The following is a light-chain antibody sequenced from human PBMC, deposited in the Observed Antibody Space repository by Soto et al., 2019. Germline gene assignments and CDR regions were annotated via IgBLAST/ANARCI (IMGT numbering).Light chain of an antibody. CDR3: QVWDSSTYVV. J-gene: IGLJ2*01. V-gene: IGLV3-9*01. Sequence: SYELTQPLSVLVALGQTARITCGGNNIGSKNVHWYQQKPGQAPVLVIYRDSNRPSGIPERFSGSNSGNTATLTISRAQAGDEADYYCQVWDSSTYVVFGGGTKLTVL. CDR2: RDS. CDR1: NIGSKN.